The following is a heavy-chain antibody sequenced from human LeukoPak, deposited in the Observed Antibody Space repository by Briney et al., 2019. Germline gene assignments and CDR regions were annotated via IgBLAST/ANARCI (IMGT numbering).Heavy chain of an antibody. CDR3: TRMRDFDY. J-gene: IGHJ4*02. CDR1: GFTFSNYW. V-gene: IGHV3-7*01. Sequence: PGGSLRLSCAASGFTFSNYWMAWVRQAPGKGLEWVANIKQDGSDIYYLDSVKGRFTISRDNAKNSLFLQMHSLRAEDTAVYYCTRMRDFDYWGQGTLVTVSS. CDR2: IKQDGSDI.